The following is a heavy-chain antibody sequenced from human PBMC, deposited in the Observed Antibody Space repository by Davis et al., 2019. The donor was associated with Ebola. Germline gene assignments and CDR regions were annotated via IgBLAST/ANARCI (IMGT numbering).Heavy chain of an antibody. V-gene: IGHV4-34*01. CDR2: INHSGST. CDR1: GGSFSGYY. J-gene: IGHJ4*02. Sequence: SETLSLTCAVYGGSFSGYYWSWIRQPPGKGLEWIGEINHSGSTNYNPSFKSRVTISVDKSKNQSSLKLSSVTAADTAVYYCARGAWHGDIDYWGQGTLVTVSS. D-gene: IGHD4-17*01. CDR3: ARGAWHGDIDY.